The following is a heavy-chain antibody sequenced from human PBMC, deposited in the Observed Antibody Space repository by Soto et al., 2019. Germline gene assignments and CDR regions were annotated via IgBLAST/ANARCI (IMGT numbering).Heavy chain of an antibody. J-gene: IGHJ5*02. CDR1: GDSVSTNSAT. Sequence: SQTLSLTCAISGDSVSTNSATWDWIRQSPSRGLEWLGRTYYRSKWFNNYAPSVKSRISFNADTSKNQFSLHLNSVTPEDTAVYYCARVRENWDGAGKFYSFDPWGQGTLVTVSS. D-gene: IGHD3-10*01. CDR3: ARVRENWDGAGKFYSFDP. CDR2: TYYRSKWFN. V-gene: IGHV6-1*01.